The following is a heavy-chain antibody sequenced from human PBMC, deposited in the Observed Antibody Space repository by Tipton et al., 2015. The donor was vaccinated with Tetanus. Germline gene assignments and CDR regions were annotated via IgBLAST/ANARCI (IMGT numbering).Heavy chain of an antibody. CDR1: GFTFDDYA. J-gene: IGHJ2*01. Sequence: SLRLSCAASGFTFDDYAMHWVRQAPGKGLEWVSGISWNSGSIGYADSVKGRFTISRDNSKNTLYLQMNSLRAEDTAVYYCASNYYDSSGYYQNWYFDLWGRGTLVTVSS. CDR2: ISWNSGSI. CDR3: ASNYYDSSGYYQNWYFDL. D-gene: IGHD3-22*01. V-gene: IGHV3-9*01.